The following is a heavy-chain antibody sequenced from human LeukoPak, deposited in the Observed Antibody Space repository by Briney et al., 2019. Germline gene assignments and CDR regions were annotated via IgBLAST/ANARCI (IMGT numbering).Heavy chain of an antibody. CDR2: IYYSGST. Sequence: SETLSLTCTVSGGSISSYYWSWLRQPPGKGLEWIGYIYYSGSTNYNPSLKSRVTISVDTSKNQFSLKLSSVTAADTAVYYCARAEWYSSSWPNAFDIGGQGTMVTVSS. CDR3: ARAEWYSSSWPNAFDI. D-gene: IGHD6-13*01. V-gene: IGHV4-59*01. CDR1: GGSISSYY. J-gene: IGHJ3*02.